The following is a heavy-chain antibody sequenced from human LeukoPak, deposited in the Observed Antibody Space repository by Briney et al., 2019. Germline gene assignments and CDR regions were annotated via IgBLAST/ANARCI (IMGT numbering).Heavy chain of an antibody. Sequence: GGSPRLSCAASGFTVSSNYMSWVRQAPGKVLEWVSVIYSGGSTYYADSVKGRFTISRNNSKNPLYLKMNSLRAEATAVYYCARARDSSGYYFYYYYGMDVWGQGTTVTVSS. CDR1: GFTVSSNY. CDR3: ARARDSSGYYFYYYYGMDV. CDR2: IYSGGST. D-gene: IGHD3-22*01. V-gene: IGHV3-53*01. J-gene: IGHJ6*02.